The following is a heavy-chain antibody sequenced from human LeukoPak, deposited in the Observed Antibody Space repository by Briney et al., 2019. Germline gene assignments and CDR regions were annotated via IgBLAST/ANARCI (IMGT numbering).Heavy chain of an antibody. CDR2: IYHSGST. CDR3: ARDLLNYDFWSGYPLYFDY. CDR1: GYSISSGYY. D-gene: IGHD3-3*01. V-gene: IGHV4-38-2*02. J-gene: IGHJ4*02. Sequence: SETLSLTCTVSGYSISSGYYWGWIRQPPGKGLEWIGSIYHSGSTYYNPSLKSRVTISVDTSKNQFSLKLSSVTAADTAVYYCARDLLNYDFWSGYPLYFDYWGQGTLVTVSS.